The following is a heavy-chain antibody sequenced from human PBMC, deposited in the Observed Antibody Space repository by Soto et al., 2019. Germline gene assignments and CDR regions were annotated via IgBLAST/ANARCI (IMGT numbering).Heavy chain of an antibody. V-gene: IGHV3-30-3*01. CDR1: GFTFSSYA. Sequence: QVQLVKTGGGVVQPGRSLRLSCAASGFTFSSYAMHWVRQAPGKGLEWVAVISYDGSNKYYADSVKGRFTISRDNSKNTLYLQMNSLRAEDAAVYYCARERARWGLGCYLHYAMDVWGQGTTVTVS. D-gene: IGHD3-10*01. J-gene: IGHJ6*02. CDR3: ARERARWGLGCYLHYAMDV. CDR2: ISYDGSNK.